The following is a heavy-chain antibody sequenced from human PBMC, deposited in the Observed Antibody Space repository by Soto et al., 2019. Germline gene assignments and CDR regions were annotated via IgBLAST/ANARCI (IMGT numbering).Heavy chain of an antibody. D-gene: IGHD6-19*01. CDR1: GGTFSSYA. CDR2: IIPIFGTA. J-gene: IGHJ2*01. CDR3: ARDRAVAGKRYFDL. V-gene: IGHV1-69*13. Sequence: SVKVSCKASGGTFSSYAISWVRQSPGQGLEWMGGIIPIFGTANYAQKFQGRVTITADESTSTAYMELSSLRSEDTAVYYCARDRAVAGKRYFDLWGRGTLVTVSS.